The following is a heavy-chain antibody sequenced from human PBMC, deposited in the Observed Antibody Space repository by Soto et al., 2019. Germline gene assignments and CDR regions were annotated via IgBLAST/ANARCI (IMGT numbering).Heavy chain of an antibody. CDR1: GLTFGSRA. D-gene: IGHD3-22*01. J-gene: IGHJ4*02. Sequence: PGGSLRLSCVASGLTFGSRAMTWVRQAPGEGLQWVSTITDTGGDAKYADSVRGRFVISRDNSKKTLYLQMTSLTAEDSAMYYCAKRPSSGYYYFDYWGQGTLVTVSS. V-gene: IGHV3-23*01. CDR2: ITDTGGDA. CDR3: AKRPSSGYYYFDY.